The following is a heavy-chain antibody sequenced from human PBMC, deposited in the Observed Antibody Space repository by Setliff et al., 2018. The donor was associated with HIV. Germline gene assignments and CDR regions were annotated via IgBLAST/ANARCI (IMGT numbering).Heavy chain of an antibody. CDR3: ARDATRGGDMDV. D-gene: IGHD2-15*01. J-gene: IGHJ6*03. Sequence: SCAASGFSFSSSWMSWVRQAPGKGLEWVANIKQDGSEKCYVDSVRGRFTISRDNAKNSLYLQMNSLRAEDTAVYYCARDATRGGDMDVWAKGTTVTVSS. V-gene: IGHV3-7*01. CDR1: GFSFSSSW. CDR2: IKQDGSEK.